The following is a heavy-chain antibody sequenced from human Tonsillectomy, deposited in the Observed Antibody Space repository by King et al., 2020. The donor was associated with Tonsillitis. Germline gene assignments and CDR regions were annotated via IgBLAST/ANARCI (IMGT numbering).Heavy chain of an antibody. D-gene: IGHD5-12*01. CDR2: INHSGST. V-gene: IGHV4-34*01. CDR1: GGSLSGYY. J-gene: IGHJ4*02. Sequence: VQLQQWGAGLLKPSETLSLTCAVYGGSLSGYYWSWIRQPPGKGLEWIGEINHSGSTNYNPSLKSRVTISVDTSKNRFSLKVTSVTAADTAVYYCARAAGFSGYDYDYWGQGTLVTVSS. CDR3: ARAAGFSGYDYDY.